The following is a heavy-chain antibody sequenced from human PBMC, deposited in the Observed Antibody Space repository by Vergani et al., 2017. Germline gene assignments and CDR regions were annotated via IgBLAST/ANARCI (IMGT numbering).Heavy chain of an antibody. D-gene: IGHD3-10*01. Sequence: QVQLQESGPGLVKPSETLSLTCAVSGDSLRSGHYWAWIRQPPGKRLEWIGTVYQSGSTYYNPAFRGQATISVDKSKSQLVLRLTSVTAADTAVYYCARRTTMVRGVLEIARYYFDYWGQGTLVTVSS. CDR2: VYQSGST. CDR1: GDSLRSGHY. V-gene: IGHV4-38-2*01. CDR3: ARRTTMVRGVLEIARYYFDY. J-gene: IGHJ4*02.